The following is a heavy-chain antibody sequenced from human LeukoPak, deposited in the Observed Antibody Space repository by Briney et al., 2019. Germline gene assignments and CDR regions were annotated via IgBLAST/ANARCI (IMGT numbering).Heavy chain of an antibody. CDR1: GYTLTELS. CDR2: FDPGDGET. CDR3: ATDQYREYYFDY. J-gene: IGHJ4*02. Sequence: ASVKVSCKVSGYTLTELSMHWVRQAPGKGLEWMGGFDPGDGETIYAQKFQGRVTMTEDTSTDTAYMELSSLRSEDTAVYYCATDQYREYYFDYWGQGTLVTVSS. V-gene: IGHV1-24*01. D-gene: IGHD1-1*01.